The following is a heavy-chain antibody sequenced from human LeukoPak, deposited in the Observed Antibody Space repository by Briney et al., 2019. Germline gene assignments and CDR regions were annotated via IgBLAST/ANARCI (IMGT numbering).Heavy chain of an antibody. Sequence: GGSLRLSCAASGFTFINYWMSWVRQAPGKGLEWVANIKKDGSEKYYVDSVKGRFTISRDNAKNSLYLQMNSLRAEDTAVYYCARTYGDYVDYWGQGTLVTVSS. J-gene: IGHJ4*02. V-gene: IGHV3-7*01. D-gene: IGHD4-17*01. CDR3: ARTYGDYVDY. CDR2: IKKDGSEK. CDR1: GFTFINYW.